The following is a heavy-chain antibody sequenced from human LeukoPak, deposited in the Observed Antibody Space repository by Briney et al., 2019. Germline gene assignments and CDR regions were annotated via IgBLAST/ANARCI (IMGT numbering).Heavy chain of an antibody. V-gene: IGHV4-38-2*02. Sequence: SETLSLTCTVSGYSLSSGYYWGWIRQPPGKGLEWIGSIYHSGSTYYNPSLKSRVTISGDTSKNQFSLKLRSVTAADTAVYYCAGTLWFGDLALRNWGQGTLVTVSS. CDR2: IYHSGST. CDR3: AGTLWFGDLALRN. CDR1: GYSLSSGYY. D-gene: IGHD3-10*01. J-gene: IGHJ4*02.